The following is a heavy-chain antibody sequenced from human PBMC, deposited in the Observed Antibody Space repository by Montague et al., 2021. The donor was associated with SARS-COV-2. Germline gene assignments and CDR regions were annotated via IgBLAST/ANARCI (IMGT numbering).Heavy chain of an antibody. CDR3: ARDPRYSLSWSFDY. Sequence: CAISGDSVADHSRGSDGHRQAPSSHQQWLGRPYYRSKWYYDYAVSLKSKMTISPDTSKNQFSLQLSSVTPEDRAVYYCARDPRYSLSWSFDYWGQGTLVTVSS. D-gene: IGHD6-13*01. V-gene: IGHV6-1*01. J-gene: IGHJ4*02. CDR2: PYYRSKWYY. CDR1: GDSVADHSRG.